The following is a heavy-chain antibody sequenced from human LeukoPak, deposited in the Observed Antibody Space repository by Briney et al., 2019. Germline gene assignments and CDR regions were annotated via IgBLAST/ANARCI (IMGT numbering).Heavy chain of an antibody. V-gene: IGHV1-69*02. J-gene: IGHJ5*02. CDR2: IIPILGIA. Sequence: SVKVSCKGSGGTFSSYTISWVRQAPGQGLEWMGRIIPILGIANYAQKFQRRVTITADKSTSTAYMELSSLRSEDTAVYYCARASPTEGIVVVPAAISNWFDPWGQGTLVTVSS. CDR3: ARASPTEGIVVVPAAISNWFDP. CDR1: GGTFSSYT. D-gene: IGHD2-2*01.